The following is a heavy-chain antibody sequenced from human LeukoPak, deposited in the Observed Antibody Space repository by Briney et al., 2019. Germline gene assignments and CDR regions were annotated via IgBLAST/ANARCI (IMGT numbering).Heavy chain of an antibody. CDR3: AREYCSGGSCYRRQYYFDY. V-gene: IGHV3-53*01. D-gene: IGHD2-15*01. J-gene: IGHJ4*02. Sequence: GWSLRLSCAVSGFTVSSNSMSWVRQAPGKGLEWVSILYSGGGTDYADSVKGRFTISRDNSKNTLYLGMNSLRVEDTAVYYCAREYCSGGSCYRRQYYFDYWGQGTLVTVSS. CDR2: LYSGGGT. CDR1: GFTVSSNS.